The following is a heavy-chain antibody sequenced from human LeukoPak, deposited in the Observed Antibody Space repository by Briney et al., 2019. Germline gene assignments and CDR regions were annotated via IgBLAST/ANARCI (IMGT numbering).Heavy chain of an antibody. Sequence: SVKVSCKASGYTFTSYAMHWVRQAPGQGLEWMGGIIPIFGTANYAQKFQGRVTITADESTSTAYMELSSLRSEDTAVYYCARDRLFVGFRRGYSYGPFDIWGQGTMVTVSS. J-gene: IGHJ3*02. CDR3: ARDRLFVGFRRGYSYGPFDI. CDR1: GYTFTSYA. CDR2: IIPIFGTA. V-gene: IGHV1-69*13. D-gene: IGHD5-18*01.